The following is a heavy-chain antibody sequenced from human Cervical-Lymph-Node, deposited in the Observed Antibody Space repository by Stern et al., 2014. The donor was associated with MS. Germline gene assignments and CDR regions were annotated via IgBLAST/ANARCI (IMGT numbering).Heavy chain of an antibody. CDR3: ARQPDYSDFLDF. D-gene: IGHD4-11*01. Sequence: VQLVESGAEVKTPGASMTISCKTSGYNFIDHAIPWVRQAPGQRLEWMGWINGGPGTTKYSQKFQGRVSFTRDKAASAAYMDLSSLSPDDTAVYYCARQPDYSDFLDFWGQGTLVTVSS. V-gene: IGHV1-3*01. CDR1: GYNFIDHA. CDR2: INGGPGTT. J-gene: IGHJ4*02.